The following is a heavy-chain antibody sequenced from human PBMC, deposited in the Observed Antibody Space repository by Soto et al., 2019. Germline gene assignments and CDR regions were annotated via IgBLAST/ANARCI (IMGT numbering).Heavy chain of an antibody. V-gene: IGHV1-18*01. CDR2: ISAYNGNT. CDR3: ARSAAFGVATITLNWFDP. CDR1: GYTFTSYG. Sequence: ASVKVSCKASGYTFTSYGISWVRQAPGQGLEWMGWISAYNGNTNYAQKLQGRVTMTTDTSTSTAYMELRSLRSDGTAVYYCARSAAFGVATITLNWFDPWGQGTLVTV. J-gene: IGHJ5*02. D-gene: IGHD3-3*01.